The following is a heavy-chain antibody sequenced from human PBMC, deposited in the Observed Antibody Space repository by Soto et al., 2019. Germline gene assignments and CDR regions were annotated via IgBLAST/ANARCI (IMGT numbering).Heavy chain of an antibody. CDR2: ISTDGSTT. J-gene: IGHJ1*01. V-gene: IGHV3-74*01. CDR3: ARQGSHQFFQH. Sequence: GGSLRLSCAASGFTFSCYWMHWVRQAPGKGLVWVSRISTDGSTTTYADSAEGRFTISRDNAKNTLYLQMNSLRAEDTAVYYCARQGSHQFFQHWGQGTLVTVSS. CDR1: GFTFSCYW.